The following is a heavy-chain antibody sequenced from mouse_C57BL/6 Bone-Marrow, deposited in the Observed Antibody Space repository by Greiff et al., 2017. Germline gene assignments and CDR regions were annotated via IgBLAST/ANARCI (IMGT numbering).Heavy chain of an antibody. V-gene: IGHV5-6*01. CDR1: GFTFSSYG. D-gene: IGHD1-1*01. CDR3: ARESNLHYYGSSFFAY. J-gene: IGHJ3*01. Sequence: EVKLQESGGDLVKPGGSLKLSCAASGFTFSSYGMSWVRQTPDKRLEWVATISSGGSYTYYPDSVKGRFTISRDNAKNTLYLQMSSLKSEDTAMYYCARESNLHYYGSSFFAYWGQGTLVTVSA. CDR2: ISSGGSYT.